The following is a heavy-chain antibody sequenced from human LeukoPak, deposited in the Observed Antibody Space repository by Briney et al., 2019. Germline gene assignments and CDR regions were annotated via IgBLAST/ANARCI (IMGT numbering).Heavy chain of an antibody. Sequence: SETLSLTCTVSGGSISSSSYYWGWIRQPPGKGLEWIGSIYYSGSTNYNPSLKSRVTISIDTSKNQFSLKLSSVTAADTAVYYCARGDSTITPKYFQYWGQGTLVTVSS. CDR1: GGSISSSSYY. D-gene: IGHD2-21*02. CDR2: IYYSGST. CDR3: ARGDSTITPKYFQY. V-gene: IGHV4-39*07. J-gene: IGHJ1*01.